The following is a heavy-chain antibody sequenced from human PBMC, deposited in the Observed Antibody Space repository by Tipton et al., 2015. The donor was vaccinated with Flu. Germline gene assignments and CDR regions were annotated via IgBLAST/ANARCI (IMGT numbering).Heavy chain of an antibody. Sequence: SLRLSCAASGFSISSSYMNWVRQAPGKGLEWLSVMYHGGGTYYADSVKGRFTISRDNSNGTLHLQMNSLTGGDTAVYYCVRTARRPFGAFDVWGQGTMVTVSS. CDR1: GFSISSSY. CDR2: MYHGGGT. V-gene: IGHV3-66*02. D-gene: IGHD3-16*01. J-gene: IGHJ3*01. CDR3: VRTARRPFGAFDV.